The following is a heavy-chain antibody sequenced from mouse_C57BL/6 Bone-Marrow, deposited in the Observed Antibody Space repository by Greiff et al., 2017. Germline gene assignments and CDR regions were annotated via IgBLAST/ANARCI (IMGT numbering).Heavy chain of an antibody. V-gene: IGHV1-72*01. Sequence: QQSCKASGYTFTSHWMHWVKPRPGRGLEWIGRIDPNRGGTKYNEKFKSKATLTVDKPYSTAYIQLSSLTSADSALYYLTTLTTVLDYWGQGTTLTVSS. J-gene: IGHJ2*01. CDR2: IDPNRGGT. D-gene: IGHD1-1*01. CDR3: TTLTTVLDY. CDR1: GYTFTSHW.